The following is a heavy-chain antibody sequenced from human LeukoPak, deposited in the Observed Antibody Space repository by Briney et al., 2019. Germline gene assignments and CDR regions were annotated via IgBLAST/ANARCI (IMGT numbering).Heavy chain of an antibody. V-gene: IGHV3-7*01. CDR3: ARDSGDRTVDY. CDR1: RFTFSDYW. CDR2: IKSGGSEK. Sequence: GGSLRLSCAASRFTFSDYWMSWVRQTPGKGLEWVANIKSGGSEKYYVDSVGGRFTISRDNAENSLFLQMNSLRAEDTAVYYCARDSGDRTVDYWGQGTLVTVSS. D-gene: IGHD1-1*01. J-gene: IGHJ4*02.